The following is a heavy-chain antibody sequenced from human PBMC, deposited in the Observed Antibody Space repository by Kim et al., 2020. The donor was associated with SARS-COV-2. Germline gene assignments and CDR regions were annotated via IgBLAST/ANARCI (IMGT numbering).Heavy chain of an antibody. CDR3: ARDPGNGYSYAFDY. Sequence: GGSLRLSCAASGFTFSSYSMNWVRQAPGKGLEWVSSISSSSSYIYYADSVKGRFTISRDNAKNSLYLQMNSLRAEDTAVYYCARDPGNGYSYAFDYWGQGTLVTVSS. CDR2: ISSSSSYI. J-gene: IGHJ4*02. V-gene: IGHV3-21*01. D-gene: IGHD5-18*01. CDR1: GFTFSSYS.